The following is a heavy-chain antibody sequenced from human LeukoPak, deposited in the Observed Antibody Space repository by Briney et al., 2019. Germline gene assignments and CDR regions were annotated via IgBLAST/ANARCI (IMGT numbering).Heavy chain of an antibody. J-gene: IGHJ4*02. V-gene: IGHV4-59*08. CDR2: IYYSGST. CDR1: GGSISSYY. CDR3: ATLRTGLFDY. D-gene: IGHD4-17*01. Sequence: ETLSLTCTVSGGSISSYYWSWIRQPPGKGLEWIGYIYYSGSTNYNPSLKSRVTISVDTSKNQFSLKLSSVAAADTAVYYCATLRTGLFDYWGQGTLVTVSS.